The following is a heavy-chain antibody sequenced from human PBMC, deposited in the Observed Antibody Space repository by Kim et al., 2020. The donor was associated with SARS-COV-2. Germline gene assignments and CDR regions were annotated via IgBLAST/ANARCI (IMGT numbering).Heavy chain of an antibody. D-gene: IGHD2-2*02. CDR3: VKGAILRGADRDY. CDR1: GLTFSNYG. V-gene: IGHV3-30*18. J-gene: IGHJ4*02. CDR2: ISYDGSNK. Sequence: GGSLRLSCAASGLTFSNYGMHWVRQAPGKGLEWVAVISYDGSNKDYADSVKGRFTISRDNSKNTLYLQMDSLRVEDTAVYYCVKGAILRGADRDYWGQGTLVTVSS.